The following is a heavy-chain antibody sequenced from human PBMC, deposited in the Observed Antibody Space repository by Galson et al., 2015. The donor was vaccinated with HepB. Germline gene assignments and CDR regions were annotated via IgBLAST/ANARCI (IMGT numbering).Heavy chain of an antibody. D-gene: IGHD6-19*01. V-gene: IGHV1-69*04. J-gene: IGHJ6*02. CDR3: ASQDSHSSGWYFLPPPTYYYGMDV. CDR1: GGTFSSYA. CDR2: IIPILGIA. Sequence: SVKVSCKASGGTFSSYAISWVRQAPGQGLEWMGRIIPILGIANYAQKFQGRVTITADKSTSTAYMELSSLRSEDTAVYYCASQDSHSSGWYFLPPPTYYYGMDVWGQGTTVTVSS.